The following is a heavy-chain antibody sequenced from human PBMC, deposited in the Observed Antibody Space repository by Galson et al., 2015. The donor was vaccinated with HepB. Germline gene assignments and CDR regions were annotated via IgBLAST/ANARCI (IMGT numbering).Heavy chain of an antibody. CDR1: GFSLNTRGVG. D-gene: IGHD3-3*01. V-gene: IGHV2-5*01. J-gene: IGHJ4*02. CDR2: IYWNDDK. Sequence: PALVKPTQTLTLTCSFSGFSLNTRGVGVGWIRQPPGKALEWLALIYWNDDKRYSPSLKSRLTITKDTSKNQVVLTMTNMDPVDTATYYCAHRADELYNGYYALAFWGQGTRVTVSS. CDR3: AHRADELYNGYYALAF.